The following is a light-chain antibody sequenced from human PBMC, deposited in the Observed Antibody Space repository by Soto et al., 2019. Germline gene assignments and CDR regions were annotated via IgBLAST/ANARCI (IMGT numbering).Light chain of an antibody. V-gene: IGKV3-15*01. CDR3: QQYDNWWT. J-gene: IGKJ1*01. Sequence: EIVMTQSPATLSVSPGERATLSCRASQSVRSNLAWYQQKPGQAPRVLIYAASTRATGIPDRLSGSGSGTEFTLTISSLNSEDFGVYYCQQYDNWWTFGQGTKVDIK. CDR2: AAS. CDR1: QSVRSN.